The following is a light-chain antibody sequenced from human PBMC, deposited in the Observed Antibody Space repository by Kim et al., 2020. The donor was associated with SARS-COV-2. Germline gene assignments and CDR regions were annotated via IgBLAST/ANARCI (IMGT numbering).Light chain of an antibody. V-gene: IGLV3-9*01. CDR1: NIGSKK. CDR2: RDT. J-gene: IGLJ2*01. Sequence: SYELTQPLSVSVAPGQTARITCGADNIGSKKVHWYQKRPGQAPVVVIYRDTNRPSGIPDRFSGSNSGNTATLIISGAQVGDEADYFCQVWDNSTFVVFGGGTQLTVL. CDR3: QVWDNSTFVV.